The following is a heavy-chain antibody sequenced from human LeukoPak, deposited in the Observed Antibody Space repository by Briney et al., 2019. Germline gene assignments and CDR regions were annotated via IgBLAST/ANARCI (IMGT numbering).Heavy chain of an antibody. CDR2: IRYDGSNK. Sequence: PGGSLRLSCAASGFTFSSYGMHWVRQAPGKGLEWVAFIRYDGSNKYYADSVKGRFTISRDNSKNSLYLQMKSLRAEDTAVYYCASDDYVSQYIFDYWGQGTLVTVSS. V-gene: IGHV3-30*02. CDR1: GFTFSSYG. D-gene: IGHD3-16*01. J-gene: IGHJ4*02. CDR3: ASDDYVSQYIFDY.